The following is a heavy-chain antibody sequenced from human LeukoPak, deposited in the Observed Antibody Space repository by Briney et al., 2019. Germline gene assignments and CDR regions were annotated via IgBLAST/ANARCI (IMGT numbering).Heavy chain of an antibody. D-gene: IGHD2-15*01. CDR1: GFTFSTYA. Sequence: GGSLRLSCVASGFTFSTYAMNWVRHTPAKGFEWVAGISGDGLTADYADFVEGRFIISRDNSKDSLYLQMNSLRAEDTAVYYCARIASRPLLLNYYYYYGMDVWGQGTTVTVSS. V-gene: IGHV3-23*01. CDR2: ISGDGLTA. J-gene: IGHJ6*02. CDR3: ARIASRPLLLNYYYYYGMDV.